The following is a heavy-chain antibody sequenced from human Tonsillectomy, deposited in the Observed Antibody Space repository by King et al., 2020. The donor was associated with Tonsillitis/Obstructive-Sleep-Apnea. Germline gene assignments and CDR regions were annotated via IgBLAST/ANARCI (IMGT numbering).Heavy chain of an antibody. D-gene: IGHD3-16*01. CDR2: INHSGST. Sequence: VQLQQWGAGLLKPSETLSLTCAVYGGSFSGYYWSWIRQPPGKGLEWIGEINHSGSTNYNPSLKSRVTISVDTSKNQFSLKLSSVTAAHTAVYYCARFCWGSSVGSNYFDYWGQGTLVTVSS. V-gene: IGHV4-34*01. J-gene: IGHJ4*02. CDR1: GGSFSGYY. CDR3: ARFCWGSSVGSNYFDY.